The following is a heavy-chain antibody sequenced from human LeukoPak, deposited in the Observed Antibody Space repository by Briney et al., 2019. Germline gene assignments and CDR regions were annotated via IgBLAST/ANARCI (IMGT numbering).Heavy chain of an antibody. D-gene: IGHD1-26*01. Sequence: ASVKVSCKASGYTFTGYYMHWVRQAPGQGLEWIGWINPNSGGTNYAQKFQGRVTMTRDTSISTAYMELSRLRSDDTAVYYCARSLKWELYSGIDYWGQGTLVTVSS. CDR3: ARSLKWELYSGIDY. V-gene: IGHV1-2*02. CDR2: INPNSGGT. J-gene: IGHJ4*02. CDR1: GYTFTGYY.